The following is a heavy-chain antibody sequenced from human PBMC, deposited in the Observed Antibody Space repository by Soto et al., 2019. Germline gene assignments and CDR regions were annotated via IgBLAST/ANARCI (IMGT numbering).Heavy chain of an antibody. D-gene: IGHD5-18*01. CDR2: IYWDDDE. CDR3: AHRPGGYSYHFDY. Sequence: QITLKESGPTLVKPTQTLTLTCTFSGFSLSTRGVGVGWIRQPPGKALEWLALIYWDDDEGYSPSLKSRLTITKDPSKNQVVLTMTTMDPVDTATYYCAHRPGGYSYHFDYWGQGTLVTVSS. V-gene: IGHV2-5*02. CDR1: GFSLSTRGVG. J-gene: IGHJ4*02.